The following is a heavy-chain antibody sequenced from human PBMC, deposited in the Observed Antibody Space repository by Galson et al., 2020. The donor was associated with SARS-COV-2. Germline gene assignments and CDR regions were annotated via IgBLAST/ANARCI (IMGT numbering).Heavy chain of an antibody. V-gene: IGHV4-30-4*01. CDR2: IYYGGSS. CDR1: GGSVYSGSYY. Sequence: SETLSLTCTVSGGSVYSGSYYWNWIRQPPGKGLEWIGYIYYGGSSYYRPSLKNRLSLLLDSSKNQVSLRLSSMTAADTAVYYCARARKDLRLYGCFLLAPNWMDCWGQGTLVTVSS. CDR3: ARARKDLRLYGCFLLAPNWMDC. J-gene: IGHJ5*01. D-gene: IGHD3-16*01.